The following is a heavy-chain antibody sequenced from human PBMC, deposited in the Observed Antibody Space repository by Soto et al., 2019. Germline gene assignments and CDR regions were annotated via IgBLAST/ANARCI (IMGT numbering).Heavy chain of an antibody. CDR1: GGSISSYY. J-gene: IGHJ4*02. Sequence: QVQLQESGPGLVKPSETLSLTCTVSGGSISSYYWSWIRQPPGKGLEWIGYIYYSGSTNYNPSLMSRVTISVDTSKNQFSLKLSSVTAADTAVYYCERHGRWLQLDYWGQGTLVTVSS. CDR2: IYYSGST. CDR3: ERHGRWLQLDY. V-gene: IGHV4-59*08. D-gene: IGHD5-12*01.